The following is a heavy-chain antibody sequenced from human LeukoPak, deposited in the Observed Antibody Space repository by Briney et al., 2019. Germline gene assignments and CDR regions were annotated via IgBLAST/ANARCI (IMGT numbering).Heavy chain of an antibody. Sequence: ASVKVSCKASGYTFSGDYMHWVRQAPGQGLEWMGRIRSNSEDIQYAQKFQGRVTMTWDTSTSTAYMELTRLTSDDTAVYYCARVSLVRGAPDYYFDYWGQGTLVTVSS. CDR2: IRSNSEDI. D-gene: IGHD3-10*01. J-gene: IGHJ4*02. CDR1: GYTFSGDY. V-gene: IGHV1-2*06. CDR3: ARVSLVRGAPDYYFDY.